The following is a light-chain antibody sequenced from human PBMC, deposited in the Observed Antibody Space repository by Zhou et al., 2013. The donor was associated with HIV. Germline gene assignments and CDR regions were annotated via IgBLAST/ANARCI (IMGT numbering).Light chain of an antibody. CDR3: QQFHIYPVT. V-gene: IGKV1-12*01. J-gene: IGKJ5*01. CDR2: GAS. Sequence: DIQMTQSPSSVSASVGDRVTITCRASQVIDSWVSWYQQKPGKGPKLLIRGASILRSGVPSRFSGSRSGTDFTLTIASLQPDDFATYYCQQFHIYPVTFGPGTRLEI. CDR1: QVIDSW.